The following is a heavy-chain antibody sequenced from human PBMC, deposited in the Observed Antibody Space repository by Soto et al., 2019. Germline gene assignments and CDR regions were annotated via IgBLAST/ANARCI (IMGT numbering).Heavy chain of an antibody. CDR1: GFTFSSYW. J-gene: IGHJ6*02. Sequence: QPGGSLRLSCAASGFTFSSYWMSWVRQAPGKGLEWVANIKQDGSEKYYVDSVKGRFTISRDNAKNSLYLQMNSLRAEDTAVYYCAREIIVVVPAVSYYYYGMDVWGQGTTVTVSS. V-gene: IGHV3-7*01. D-gene: IGHD2-2*01. CDR3: AREIIVVVPAVSYYYYGMDV. CDR2: IKQDGSEK.